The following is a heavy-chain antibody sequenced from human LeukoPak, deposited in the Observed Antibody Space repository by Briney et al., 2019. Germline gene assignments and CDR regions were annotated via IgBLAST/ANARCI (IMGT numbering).Heavy chain of an antibody. Sequence: RGSLRLSCAASGFTFSSYAMSWVRQAPGEGLEWVSAISGSGGSTYYADSVKGRFTISRDNSKNTLYLQMNSLRAEDTAVYYCAKVPRITIFGVAPRVLYYFDYWGQGTLVTVSS. J-gene: IGHJ4*02. CDR2: ISGSGGST. CDR3: AKVPRITIFGVAPRVLYYFDY. CDR1: GFTFSSYA. D-gene: IGHD3-3*01. V-gene: IGHV3-23*01.